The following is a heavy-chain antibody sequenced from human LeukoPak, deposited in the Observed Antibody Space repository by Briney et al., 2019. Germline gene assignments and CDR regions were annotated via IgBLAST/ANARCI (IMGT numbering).Heavy chain of an antibody. CDR2: IRYDGSNK. D-gene: IGHD3-16*01. CDR3: AKDAYGFGKKFHC. Sequence: GGSLRLSCAASGFTFSSYGMHWVRQAPGKGLEWVAFIRYDGSNKYYADSVKGRFAISRDNSKNTLYLQMNSLRAEDTAVYYCAKDAYGFGKKFHCWGQGTLVTVSS. V-gene: IGHV3-30*02. J-gene: IGHJ4*02. CDR1: GFTFSSYG.